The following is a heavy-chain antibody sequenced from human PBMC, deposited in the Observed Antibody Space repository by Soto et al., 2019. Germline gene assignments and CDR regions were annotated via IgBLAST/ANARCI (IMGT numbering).Heavy chain of an antibody. CDR1: GFTFDDYA. J-gene: IGHJ4*02. Sequence: PGGSLRLSCAASGFTFDDYAMHWVRQAPGKGLEWVSGISWNSGSIGYADSVKGRFTISRDNAKNSLYLQMNSLRAEDTALYYCAKDILLGFRYYFDYWGQGTLVTVSS. V-gene: IGHV3-9*01. CDR3: AKDILLGFRYYFDY. CDR2: ISWNSGSI. D-gene: IGHD2-15*01.